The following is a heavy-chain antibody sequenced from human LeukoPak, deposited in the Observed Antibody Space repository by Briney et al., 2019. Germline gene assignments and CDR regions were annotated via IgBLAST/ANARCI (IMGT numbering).Heavy chain of an antibody. CDR2: IKSKRGGGTA. CDR1: GFILSNAW. V-gene: IGHV3-15*01. D-gene: IGHD3-22*01. CDR3: TTVSDSGYMDH. J-gene: IGHJ4*02. Sequence: PGGSLRLSCAASGFILSNAWISWVRQAPGKGLEWVGRIKSKRGGGTADYAAPGKGRFTISRDDSRNTLYLQMNSLKTEDTAVYYCTTVSDSGYMDHWGQGTLVTVSS.